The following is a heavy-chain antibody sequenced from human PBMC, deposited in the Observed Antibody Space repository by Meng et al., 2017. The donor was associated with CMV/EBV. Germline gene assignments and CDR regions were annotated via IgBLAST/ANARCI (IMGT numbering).Heavy chain of an antibody. CDR1: GYSFTSYG. CDR3: ARNYYGSGSWFDP. J-gene: IGHJ5*02. CDR2: IRAYNGNT. V-gene: IGHV1-18*01. Sequence: VQVVQSGVEVKKPVAAVNVSCKASGYSFTSYGISWVRPSPGQGLEWMGWIRAYNGNTNYAQKLQGRVTMTTDTSTSTAYMELRSLRSDDTAVYYCARNYYGSGSWFDPWGQGTLVTVSS. D-gene: IGHD3-10*01.